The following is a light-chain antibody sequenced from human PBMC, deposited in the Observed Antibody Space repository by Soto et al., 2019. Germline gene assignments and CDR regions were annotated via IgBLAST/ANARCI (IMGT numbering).Light chain of an antibody. CDR1: QSVLYSSNNKNY. CDR3: QQYYSTPFT. CDR2: WAS. J-gene: IGKJ3*01. V-gene: IGKV4-1*01. Sequence: DIVMTQSPDSLAVSLGERATINCKSSQSVLYSSNNKNYLAWYQQKPGQPPKLLIYWASTRESGVPDRLSGSGSGTDFTLTISSLKAEDVAVYYCQQYYSTPFTFGPGTKVDIK.